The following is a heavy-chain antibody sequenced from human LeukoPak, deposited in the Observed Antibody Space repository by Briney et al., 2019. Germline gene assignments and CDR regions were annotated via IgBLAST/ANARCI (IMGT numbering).Heavy chain of an antibody. J-gene: IGHJ6*03. V-gene: IGHV4-61*02. D-gene: IGHD3-10*01. CDR3: ARLRSTMVRGVPYKPYYYMDV. Sequence: TSQTLSLTCTVSGGSISSGSYYWSWIRQPAGKGLEWIGRIYTSGSTNYNPSLKSRVTISLDTSKNQFSLKLSSVTAADTAVYYCARLRSTMVRGVPYKPYYYMDVWGKGTTVTISS. CDR2: IYTSGST. CDR1: GGSISSGSYY.